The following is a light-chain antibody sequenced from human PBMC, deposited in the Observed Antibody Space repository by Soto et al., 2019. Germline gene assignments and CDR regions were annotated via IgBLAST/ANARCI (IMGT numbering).Light chain of an antibody. CDR2: GAS. Sequence: EIVLTQSPATLSLSPGERATLSCRASQSVSSYLAWYQQKPGQAPRLLIYGASNRATGIPARFSGSGSGTDFTLTISSLEPEDCAVYYCQQRSNWHLTFGGGTKVDIK. J-gene: IGKJ4*01. CDR1: QSVSSY. V-gene: IGKV3-11*01. CDR3: QQRSNWHLT.